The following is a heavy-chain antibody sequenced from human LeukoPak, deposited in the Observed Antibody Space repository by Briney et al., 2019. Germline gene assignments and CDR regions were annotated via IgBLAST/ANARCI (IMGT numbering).Heavy chain of an antibody. CDR2: ISSSSSYI. Sequence: GGSLRLSCAASGFTFSSYSMNWVRQAPGKGLEWVSSISSSSSYIYYADSVKGRFTISRDNAKNSLYLQMNSLRAEDTAVYYCARDLYSSSWYVSDHWFDPWGQGTLVTVSS. CDR1: GFTFSSYS. J-gene: IGHJ5*02. D-gene: IGHD6-13*01. V-gene: IGHV3-21*01. CDR3: ARDLYSSSWYVSDHWFDP.